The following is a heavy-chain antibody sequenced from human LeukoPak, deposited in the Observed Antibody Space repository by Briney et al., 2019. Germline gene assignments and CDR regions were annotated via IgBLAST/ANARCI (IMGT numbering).Heavy chain of an antibody. CDR3: ARGGYYDSNLDY. CDR1: GGSISSYC. V-gene: IGHV4-59*08. Sequence: SETLSLTCTVSGGSISSYCWSWIRQPPGKGLEWIGHIYYNGSTNYNPSLKSRVTISIDTSKNQFSLKLSSVTAADTAVYYCARGGYYDSNLDYWGQGTLVTVSS. D-gene: IGHD3-22*01. CDR2: IYYNGST. J-gene: IGHJ4*02.